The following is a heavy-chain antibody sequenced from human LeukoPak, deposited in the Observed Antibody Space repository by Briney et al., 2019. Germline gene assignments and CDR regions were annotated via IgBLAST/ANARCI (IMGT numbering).Heavy chain of an antibody. D-gene: IGHD2-2*01. CDR3: ARGSIVVVDY. CDR1: GGSISSYY. Sequence: SETLSLTCTVSGGSISSYYWSWIRQPPGKGLEWIGYIYYSGSTNYNPSLKSRVTISVDTSKNQFSLKLSSVTAADTAVYHCARGSIVVVDYWGQGTLVTVSS. V-gene: IGHV4-59*01. J-gene: IGHJ4*02. CDR2: IYYSGST.